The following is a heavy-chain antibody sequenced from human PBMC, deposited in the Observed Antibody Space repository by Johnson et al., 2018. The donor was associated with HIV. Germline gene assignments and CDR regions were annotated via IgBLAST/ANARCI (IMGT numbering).Heavy chain of an antibody. D-gene: IGHD3-16*01. Sequence: VQLVESGGGLVKPGGSLRLSCAASGFTFSNAWMSWVRQAPGKGLEWIGRIQSKTDGGTTDYAASVTGRFTISRDDSKNTLYLQMNSLKTEDTAVYYCSTYAALITMYVEIKGGAFDIWGQGTMVTVSS. CDR3: STYAALITMYVEIKGGAFDI. J-gene: IGHJ3*02. V-gene: IGHV3-15*01. CDR1: GFTFSNAW. CDR2: IQSKTDGGTT.